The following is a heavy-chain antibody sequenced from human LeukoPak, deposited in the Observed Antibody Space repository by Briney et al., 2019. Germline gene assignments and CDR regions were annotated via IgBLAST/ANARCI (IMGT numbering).Heavy chain of an antibody. V-gene: IGHV3-21*01. Sequence: GGSLRLSCAASGFTLSSYSMNWVRQAPGKGLEWVSSISSSSSYIYYADSVKGRFTISRDNAKNSLYLQMNSLRAEDTAVYYCARGDGDTNAFDIWGQGTMVTVSS. J-gene: IGHJ3*02. CDR3: ARGDGDTNAFDI. D-gene: IGHD3-10*01. CDR2: ISSSSSYI. CDR1: GFTLSSYS.